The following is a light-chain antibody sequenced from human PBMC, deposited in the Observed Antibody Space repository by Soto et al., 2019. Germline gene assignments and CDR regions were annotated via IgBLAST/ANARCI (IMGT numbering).Light chain of an antibody. Sequence: QSALTQPPSVSGAPGQRVTISCTGSSSNIGAGYDVHWYQQLPGTAPKLLIYGNDNRPSGVPDRFFGSKSGTSASLAITGLQAEDEADYYCQSYDRSLSGSVFGGGTKLTVL. V-gene: IGLV1-40*01. J-gene: IGLJ2*01. CDR3: QSYDRSLSGSV. CDR1: SSNIGAGYD. CDR2: GND.